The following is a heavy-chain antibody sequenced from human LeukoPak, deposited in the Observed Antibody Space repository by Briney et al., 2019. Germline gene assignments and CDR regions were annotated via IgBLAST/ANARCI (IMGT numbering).Heavy chain of an antibody. Sequence: GGSLRLSCAASGSTYSNYAMNWVRQDPGKGLEWVSPNSGSTGSTDEADSVKGRFCICRDNSKNTVYLQMNSLRVEDTAVYYCAKGAVSAIVVATTLDYWGEGTLVTVS. CDR2: NSGSTGST. CDR1: GSTYSNYA. J-gene: IGHJ4*02. CDR3: AKGAVSAIVVATTLDY. V-gene: IGHV3-23*01. D-gene: IGHD1-26*01.